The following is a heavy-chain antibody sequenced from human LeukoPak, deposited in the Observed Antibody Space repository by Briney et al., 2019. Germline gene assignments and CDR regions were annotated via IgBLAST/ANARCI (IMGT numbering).Heavy chain of an antibody. CDR1: GFIFSSYG. CDR3: AKEIGRDGFNYGMDV. Sequence: PGGSLRLSCAASGFIFSSYGIYWVRQAPGKGLGWVALIRYDGSDMYYANSVRGRFTVSRDNSKNTPYLQMNSLRADDTAVYYCAKEIGRDGFNYGMDVWGQGTTVTVSS. J-gene: IGHJ6*02. D-gene: IGHD6-25*01. V-gene: IGHV3-30*02. CDR2: IRYDGSDM.